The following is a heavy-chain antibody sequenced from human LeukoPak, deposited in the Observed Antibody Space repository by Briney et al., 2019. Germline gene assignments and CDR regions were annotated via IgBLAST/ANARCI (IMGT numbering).Heavy chain of an antibody. CDR3: ARGRYSYGYFMY. J-gene: IGHJ4*02. V-gene: IGHV4-61*02. D-gene: IGHD5-18*01. CDR2: IYTSGST. CDR1: GGSISSSSYY. Sequence: SSETLSLTCTVSGGSISSSSYYWSWIRQPAGKGLEWIGRIYTSGSTNYNPSLKSRVTISVDTSKNQFSLKLSSVTAADTAVYYCARGRYSYGYFMYWGQGTLVTVSS.